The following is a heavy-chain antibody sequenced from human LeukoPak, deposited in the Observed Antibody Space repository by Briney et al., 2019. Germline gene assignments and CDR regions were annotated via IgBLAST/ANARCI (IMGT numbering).Heavy chain of an antibody. CDR2: ISSSGSTI. CDR3: ARDQKNRLYYYYVMDV. J-gene: IGHJ6*02. V-gene: IGHV3-11*01. Sequence: GSLRLSCAASGFTFSDYYLSWIRQAPGKGLGWVSYISSSGSTIYYADSVKGRFTISRDNAKNSLYLQMNSLRAEDTAVYYCARDQKNRLYYYYVMDVWGQGTTVTVSS. D-gene: IGHD1-14*01. CDR1: GFTFSDYY.